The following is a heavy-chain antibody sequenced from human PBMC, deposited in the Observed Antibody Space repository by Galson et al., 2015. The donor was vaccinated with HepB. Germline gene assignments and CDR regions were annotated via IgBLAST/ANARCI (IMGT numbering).Heavy chain of an antibody. CDR3: AKAADYYGGSISFFFDY. D-gene: IGHD3-22*01. CDR1: GFTFSSFG. V-gene: IGHV3-30*18. Sequence: SLRLSCAASGFTFSSFGMHWVRQAPGKGLEWVAVISNDGSHNYYTDSVKGRFTISRDNSKKTLFLQMDSLRPEDTAVYYCAKAADYYGGSISFFFDYLGQGTLVTVSS. CDR2: ISNDGSHN. J-gene: IGHJ4*02.